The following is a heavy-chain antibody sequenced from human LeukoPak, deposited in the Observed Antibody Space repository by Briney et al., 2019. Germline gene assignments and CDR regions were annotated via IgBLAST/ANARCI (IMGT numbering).Heavy chain of an antibody. V-gene: IGHV4-34*01. CDR2: INHSGST. J-gene: IGHJ4*02. CDR3: ARDMRYCSSTSCYSPIDY. CDR1: SGSFSGYY. D-gene: IGHD2-2*01. Sequence: SETLSLTCAVYSGSFSGYYWSWIRQPPGKGLEWIGEINHSGSTNYNPSLKSRVTISVDTSKNQFSLKLSSVTAADTAVYYCARDMRYCSSTSCYSPIDYWGQGTLVTVSS.